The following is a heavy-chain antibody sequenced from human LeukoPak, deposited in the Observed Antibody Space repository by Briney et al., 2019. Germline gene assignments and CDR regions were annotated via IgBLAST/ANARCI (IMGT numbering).Heavy chain of an antibody. V-gene: IGHV4-59*01. CDR1: GGSISSYY. Sequence: SETLSLTCTVSGGSISSYYWNWIRQPPGQGLEWIGYISDNGGTNYNPSLKRRVTISVDTSKNQFSLKLSSVTAADTAVYYCARDQRESHRSGWPTRRYYFYHYGMDVWGKGTTVTVSS. CDR3: ARDQRESHRSGWPTRRYYFYHYGMDV. CDR2: ISDNGGT. J-gene: IGHJ6*04. D-gene: IGHD6-19*01.